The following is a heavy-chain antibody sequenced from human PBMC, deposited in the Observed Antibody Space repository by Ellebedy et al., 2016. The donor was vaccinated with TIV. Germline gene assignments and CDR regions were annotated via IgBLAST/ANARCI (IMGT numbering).Heavy chain of an antibody. CDR1: GYTFTSYG. D-gene: IGHD3-22*01. V-gene: IGHV1-18*04. CDR2: ISAYNGNT. J-gene: IGHJ4*02. CDR3: ARDLGHYYDSSGYASLDY. Sequence: ASVKVSCXASGYTFTSYGISWVRQAPGQGLEWMGWISAYNGNTNYAQKLQGRVTMTTDTSTSTAYMELSSLRSEDTAVYYCARDLGHYYDSSGYASLDYWGQGTLVTVSS.